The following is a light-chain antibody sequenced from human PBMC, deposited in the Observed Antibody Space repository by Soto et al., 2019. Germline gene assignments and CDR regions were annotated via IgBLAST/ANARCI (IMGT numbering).Light chain of an antibody. CDR2: GNS. V-gene: IGLV1-40*01. J-gene: IGLJ1*01. Sequence: QSALTQPPSVIGTPRQRVTISCPGSSSNIGATYDVQWYQQLPGTAPKLLIYGNSNRPSGVPDRFSGSKSGTSASLAITGLQADDEADYYCQSYDSSLSAHYVFGTGSKVTVL. CDR3: QSYDSSLSAHYV. CDR1: SSNIGATYD.